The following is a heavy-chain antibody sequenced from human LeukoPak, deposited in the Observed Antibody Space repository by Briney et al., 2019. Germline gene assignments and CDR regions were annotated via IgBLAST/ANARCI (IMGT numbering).Heavy chain of an antibody. V-gene: IGHV4-39*07. CDR1: GGFISSSSYY. CDR3: ARVRVGATDY. CDR2: IYYSGST. J-gene: IGHJ4*02. D-gene: IGHD1-26*01. Sequence: PSETLSLTCTVSGGFISSSSYYWGWIRQPPGKGLEWIGSIYYSGSTYYNPSLKSRVTISVDTSKNQFSLKLSSVTAADTAVYYCARVRVGATDYWGQGTLVTVSS.